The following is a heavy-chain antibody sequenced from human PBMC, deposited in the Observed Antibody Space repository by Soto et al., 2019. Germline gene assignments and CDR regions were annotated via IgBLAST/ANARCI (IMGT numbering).Heavy chain of an antibody. CDR3: ARIKVAAGTRLVWVDP. Sequence: PSETLSLTCIVSGGSVNSGDHYWSWFRQPPGKRLEWIGYIYYIGTTNYNPSLRSRVAISIDTSKNQFSLKLNSMTAADTAEYYCARIKVAAGTRLVWVDPWGPGTLVTVSS. V-gene: IGHV4-61*08. J-gene: IGHJ5*02. D-gene: IGHD2-15*01. CDR2: IYYIGTT. CDR1: GGSVNSGDHY.